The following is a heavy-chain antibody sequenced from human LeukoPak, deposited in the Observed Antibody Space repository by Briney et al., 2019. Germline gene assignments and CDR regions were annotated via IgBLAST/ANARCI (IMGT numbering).Heavy chain of an antibody. CDR2: FDPEDGET. CDR1: GYTLTELS. Sequence: GASVKVSSKVSGYTLTELSMHWVRQAPGKGLEWRGGFDPEDGETIYAHKFQGRVTMTEDTSTDTAYMELSSLRSEDTAVYYCATSVDIVATASFHFDYWGQGTLVTVSS. D-gene: IGHD5-12*01. CDR3: ATSVDIVATASFHFDY. V-gene: IGHV1-24*01. J-gene: IGHJ4*02.